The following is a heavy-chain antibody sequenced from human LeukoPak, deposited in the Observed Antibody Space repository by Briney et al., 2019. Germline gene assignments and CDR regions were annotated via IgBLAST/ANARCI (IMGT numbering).Heavy chain of an antibody. CDR1: GYTFTSYG. D-gene: IGHD1-26*01. CDR3: ARFNSGSYLGGYYYYYMDV. CDR2: ISAYNGNT. J-gene: IGHJ6*03. V-gene: IGHV1-18*01. Sequence: ASVKVSCKASGYTFTSYGISWVRQAPGQGLEWMGWISAYNGNTNYAQKLQGRVTMTTDTSTSTAYMELRSLRSDDTAVYYCARFNSGSYLGGYYYYYMDVWGKGTTVTVSS.